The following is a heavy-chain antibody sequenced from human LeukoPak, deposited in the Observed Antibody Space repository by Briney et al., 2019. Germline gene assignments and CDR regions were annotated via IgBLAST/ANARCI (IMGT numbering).Heavy chain of an antibody. Sequence: PGGSLRLSCAASGFTFSDFVMSWVRQAPGKGLEWVANIKQDGSEKNYGESVKGRFTISRDNAKNSLFLDLKSLRVEDTAVYYCLRHSVEREKWRAFDIWGQGTVVTVSS. CDR1: GFTFSDFV. CDR2: IKQDGSEK. CDR3: LRHSVEREKWRAFDI. V-gene: IGHV3-7*01. D-gene: IGHD1-1*01. J-gene: IGHJ3*02.